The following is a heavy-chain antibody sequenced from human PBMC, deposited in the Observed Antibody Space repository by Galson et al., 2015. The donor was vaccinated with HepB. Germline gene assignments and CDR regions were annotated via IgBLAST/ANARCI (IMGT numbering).Heavy chain of an antibody. CDR2: IGWDDDK. V-gene: IGHV2-70*19. Sequence: PALVKPTQTLTLTCTFSGFSLTTSETCVSWVRQPPGKALEWLARIGWDDDKHYSTSLKTRLIISKDTSKNQVVLTMTNMDPVDTATYYCARTIRDNDFWSGYYKGLDYYYYYMDVWGKGTTVTVSS. D-gene: IGHD3-3*01. CDR1: GFSLTTSETC. CDR3: ARTIRDNDFWSGYYKGLDYYYYYMDV. J-gene: IGHJ6*03.